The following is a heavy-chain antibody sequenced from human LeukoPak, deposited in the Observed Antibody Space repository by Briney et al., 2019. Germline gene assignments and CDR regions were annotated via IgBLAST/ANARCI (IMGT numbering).Heavy chain of an antibody. CDR2: IYYSGST. V-gene: IGHV4-59*01. CDR1: GGSISSYY. J-gene: IGHJ4*02. Sequence: SETLSLTCTVSGGSISSYYWSWIRQPPGKGLEWIGYIYYSGSTNYNPSLKSRVTISVDTSKNQFSLKLSSVTAADTAVYYCARVRSSGWYRDSNDYWGQGTLVTVSS. CDR3: ARVRSSGWYRDSNDY. D-gene: IGHD6-19*01.